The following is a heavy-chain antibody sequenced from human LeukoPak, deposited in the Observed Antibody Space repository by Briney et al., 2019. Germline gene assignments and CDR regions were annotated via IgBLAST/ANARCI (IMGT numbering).Heavy chain of an antibody. D-gene: IGHD4-17*01. CDR1: GFMFSSYE. CDR3: ARVGAFYSFYFGMDI. V-gene: IGHV3-48*03. J-gene: IGHJ6*02. CDR2: ISNSGNNI. Sequence: GGSLRLSCVASGFMFSSYEMNWVRQAPGKGLEWVSYISNSGNNIDYADSVKGRFTISRDNAKNSQYLQMNNLRAEDTAVYYCARVGAFYSFYFGMDIRGQGTTVAVSS.